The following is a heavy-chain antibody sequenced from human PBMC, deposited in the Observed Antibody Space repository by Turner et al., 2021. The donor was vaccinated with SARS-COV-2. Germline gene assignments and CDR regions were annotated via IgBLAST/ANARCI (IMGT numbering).Heavy chain of an antibody. CDR2: ISYDDSNQ. Sequence: QGPLVESGGGVVQPGRSVRLPCEASGFTFSSDGMHWVRQASGKGLEWVAVISYDDSNQYYADCVTGRFTISRDNSKNTLYLQMNSLRAEDTGVYYCAKDDNYDFWTGYYMYWGQGTLVTVSS. D-gene: IGHD3-3*01. CDR1: GFTFSSDG. V-gene: IGHV3-30*18. CDR3: AKDDNYDFWTGYYMY. J-gene: IGHJ4*02.